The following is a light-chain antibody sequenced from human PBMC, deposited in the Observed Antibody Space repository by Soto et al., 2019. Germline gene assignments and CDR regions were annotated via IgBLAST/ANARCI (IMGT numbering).Light chain of an antibody. CDR1: QSVSSN. Sequence: EILMTQSPATLSMSPGERATLSCRASQSVSSNLAWYQQKPGQAPRLLIYAASARATGIPARFSGTGSGTDFTLTISSLQSEDFAVYYCQQYNNWPITFGGGTKVDIK. J-gene: IGKJ4*01. CDR2: AAS. V-gene: IGKV3-15*01. CDR3: QQYNNWPIT.